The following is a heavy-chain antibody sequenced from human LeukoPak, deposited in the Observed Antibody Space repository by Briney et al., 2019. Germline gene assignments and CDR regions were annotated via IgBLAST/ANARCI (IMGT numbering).Heavy chain of an antibody. V-gene: IGHV1-2*04. Sequence: ASVKVSCKASGYTFTGYYMHWVRQAPGQRLEWMGRINPNSGGTNYAQKFQGWVTMTRDTSISTAYMELSRLRSDDTAVYYCAREGGGSYFLFDYWGQGTLVTVSS. J-gene: IGHJ4*02. CDR2: INPNSGGT. CDR3: AREGGGSYFLFDY. D-gene: IGHD1-26*01. CDR1: GYTFTGYY.